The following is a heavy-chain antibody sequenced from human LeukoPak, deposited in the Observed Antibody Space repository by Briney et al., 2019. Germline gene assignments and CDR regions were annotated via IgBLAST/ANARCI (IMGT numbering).Heavy chain of an antibody. CDR3: ARVLRFSRKTYYDFWSGPAYGMDV. Sequence: GGSLRLSCAASGFTFSSYGMHWVRQAPGKGLEWVSVIYSGGSTYYADSVKGRFTISRDNSKNTLYLQMNSLRAEDTAVYYCARVLRFSRKTYYDFWSGPAYGMDVWGQGTTVTVSS. J-gene: IGHJ6*02. CDR2: IYSGGST. D-gene: IGHD3-3*01. CDR1: GFTFSSYG. V-gene: IGHV3-53*01.